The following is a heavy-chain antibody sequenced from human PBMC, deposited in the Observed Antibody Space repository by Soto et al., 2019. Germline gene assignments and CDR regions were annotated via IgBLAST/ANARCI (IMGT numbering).Heavy chain of an antibody. D-gene: IGHD1-26*01. CDR3: ARGPKGSTTYYYYGMDV. CDR2: IIPIFGTA. Sequence: QVQLVQSGAEVKKPGSSVKVSCKASGGTFSSYAISWVRQAPGQGLEWMGGIIPIFGTANYAQKFQGRVTITADESTSTAYMERSSLRSEDTAVYYCARGPKGSTTYYYYGMDVWGQGTTVTVSS. CDR1: GGTFSSYA. J-gene: IGHJ6*02. V-gene: IGHV1-69*01.